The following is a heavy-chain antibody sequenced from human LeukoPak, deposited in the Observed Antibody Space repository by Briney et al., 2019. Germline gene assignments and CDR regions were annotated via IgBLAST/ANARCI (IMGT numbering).Heavy chain of an antibody. CDR2: ISSNGDNT. V-gene: IGHV3-64D*06. CDR3: VRGTGY. Sequence: GGSLRLSCSVSGFTFSTYVMHWVRQAPGKGLEYVSAISSNGDNTYYADSVKGRFTISRDNSKNTLYLQMSSLGSDDTAVYYCVRGTGYWGQGTLVTVSS. J-gene: IGHJ4*02. CDR1: GFTFSTYV.